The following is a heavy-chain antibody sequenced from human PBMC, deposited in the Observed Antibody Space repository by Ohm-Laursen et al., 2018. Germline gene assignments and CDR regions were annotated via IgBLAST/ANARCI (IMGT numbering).Heavy chain of an antibody. D-gene: IGHD2-2*02. CDR3: AKTRSVVPAAIPCWFDP. CDR2: ISGSGGST. CDR1: GFTFNTFW. Sequence: GSLRLSCSASGFTFNTFWMSWVRQAPGKGLEWVSAISGSGGSTYYADSVKGRFTISRDNSKNTLYLQMNSLRAEDTAVYYCAKTRSVVPAAIPCWFDPWGQGTLVTVSS. J-gene: IGHJ5*02. V-gene: IGHV3-23*01.